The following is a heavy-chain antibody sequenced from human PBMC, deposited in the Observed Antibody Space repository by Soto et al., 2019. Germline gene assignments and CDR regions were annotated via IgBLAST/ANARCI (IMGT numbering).Heavy chain of an antibody. J-gene: IGHJ4*01. CDR2: IYYSGST. CDR1: GDSISSRRYY. V-gene: IGHV4-39*01. CDR3: TRQRTSVVTQAYFD. Sequence: PSETLSLPCTGTGDSISSRRYYWGWIRQPPGKGVEWIGSIYYSGSTYNNPSLRSRVSMSIDTFKDQFSLKLKSVTAADRALYLCTRQRTSVVTQAYFD. D-gene: IGHD2-21*02.